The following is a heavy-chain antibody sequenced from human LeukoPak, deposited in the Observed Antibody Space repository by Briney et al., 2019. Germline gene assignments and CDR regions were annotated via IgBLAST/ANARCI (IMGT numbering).Heavy chain of an antibody. CDR3: ARVYYDSSGYYYYYYYMDV. V-gene: IGHV1-18*01. Sequence: VSVKLSCNASGHILTRYDISWVPEAPRQGCEWMGWHSAHNGNTNYAQKLGGSVTTTTDTSTRSAHRALRSVRSGDGGVYQCARVYYDSSGYYYYYYYMDVWGQGTTVTVSS. CDR2: HSAHNGNT. J-gene: IGHJ6*02. CDR1: GHILTRYD. D-gene: IGHD3-22*01.